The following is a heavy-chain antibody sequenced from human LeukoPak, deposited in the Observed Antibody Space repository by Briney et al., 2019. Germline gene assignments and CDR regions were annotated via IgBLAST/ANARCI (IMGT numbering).Heavy chain of an antibody. D-gene: IGHD5-24*01. J-gene: IGHJ5*02. CDR3: ARAPLGDGYNRYNWFDP. CDR1: GFTFSTFS. CDR2: ISHSTGTI. V-gene: IGHV3-48*04. Sequence: QTGGSLRLSCAASGFTFSTFSMNWVRQAPGKGLEWVSYISHSTGTIYYADSVKGRFTISRDNANNSLFLQMNSLRAEDTAVYYCARAPLGDGYNRYNWFDPWGQGTLVTVSS.